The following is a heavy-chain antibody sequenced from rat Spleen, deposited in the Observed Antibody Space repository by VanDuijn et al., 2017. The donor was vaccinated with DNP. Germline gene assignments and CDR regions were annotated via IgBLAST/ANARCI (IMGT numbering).Heavy chain of an antibody. Sequence: VQLVESGGGLIQPGRSLRLSCAASGFTFRDYNMAWVRQPPGKGLEWIAAMSSGGSTYYNSALKSRLSISRDTSKSQVFLKMNSLQTEDTAMYFCASLLGDYWGQGVMVTVSS. CDR2: MSSGGST. D-gene: IGHD1-1*01. J-gene: IGHJ2*01. V-gene: IGHV2S12*01. CDR3: ASLLGDY. CDR1: GFTFRDYN.